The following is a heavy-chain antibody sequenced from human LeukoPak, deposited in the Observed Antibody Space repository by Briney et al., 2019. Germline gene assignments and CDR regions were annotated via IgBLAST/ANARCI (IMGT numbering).Heavy chain of an antibody. V-gene: IGHV1-2*02. CDR1: GYTFTGYY. Sequence: ASVKVSCKASGYTFTGYYMHWVRQAPGQGLEWMGWINPNSGGTNYAQKFQGRVTMTRDTSISTAYMELSRLRSDDTAVYYCASCTDIVVVPAAAWDRAEYFQHWGQGTLVTVSS. D-gene: IGHD2-2*01. J-gene: IGHJ1*01. CDR3: ASCTDIVVVPAAAWDRAEYFQH. CDR2: INPNSGGT.